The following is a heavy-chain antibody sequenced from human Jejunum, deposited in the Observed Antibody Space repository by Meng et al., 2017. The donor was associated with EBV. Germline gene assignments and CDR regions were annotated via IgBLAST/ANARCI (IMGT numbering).Heavy chain of an antibody. D-gene: IGHD4-17*01. CDR2: INESGTT. CDR3: ARVVNWDYGDYGAFDY. Sequence: QVLHQQGGGVLLSPLETLSPSWVFSWESSNDHFWSCIRQPPGKGLEGIGDINESGTTTYNPSLESRVTLSVNTSKNQFSLRLNSVTAADTAIYYCARVVNWDYGDYGAFDYWGQGALVTVSS. V-gene: IGHV4-34*01. J-gene: IGHJ4*02. CDR1: WESSNDHF.